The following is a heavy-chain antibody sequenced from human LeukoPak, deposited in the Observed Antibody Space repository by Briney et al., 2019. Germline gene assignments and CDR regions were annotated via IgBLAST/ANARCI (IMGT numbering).Heavy chain of an antibody. CDR2: MNPISGNT. J-gene: IGHJ4*02. CDR1: GYTFTSYY. CDR3: ASRRCSGGSCYPGY. D-gene: IGHD2-15*01. V-gene: IGHV1-8*02. Sequence: ASVKVSCKASGYTFTSYYINWVRQATGQRLECMGWMNPISGNTGYGQKFQGRVTMTRDTSISTAYMELSSLTSEDTAVYYCASRRCSGGSCYPGYWGQGTLVTVSS.